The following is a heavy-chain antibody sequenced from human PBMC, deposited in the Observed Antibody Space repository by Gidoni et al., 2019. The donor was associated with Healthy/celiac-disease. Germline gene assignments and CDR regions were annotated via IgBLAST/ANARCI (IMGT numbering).Heavy chain of an antibody. CDR3: ARDRVRGDYPHDAFDI. Sequence: EVQLVESGGGLVQPGGPLRLSCAASASTSSSYWMHWVRQAPGKGLVWVSRLDSDGSSTSYADSVKGRFTISRGNAKNTLYLQMNSLRAEDTAVYYCARDRVRGDYPHDAFDIWGQGTMVTVSS. CDR1: ASTSSSYW. D-gene: IGHD4-17*01. CDR2: LDSDGSST. J-gene: IGHJ3*02. V-gene: IGHV3-74*01.